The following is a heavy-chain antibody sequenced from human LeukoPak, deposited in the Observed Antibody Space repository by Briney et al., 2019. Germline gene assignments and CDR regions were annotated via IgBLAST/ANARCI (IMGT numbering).Heavy chain of an antibody. J-gene: IGHJ4*02. CDR1: GFTFSSYA. Sequence: GGSLRLSCAASGFTFSSYAMHWVRQAPGKGLEWVAVISYDGSNKYYADSVKGRFTISRDNSKNTLYLQMNSLRAEDTAVYYCARPLASLTGEFDYWGQGTLVTVSS. V-gene: IGHV3-30-3*01. CDR3: ARPLASLTGEFDY. CDR2: ISYDGSNK. D-gene: IGHD3-9*01.